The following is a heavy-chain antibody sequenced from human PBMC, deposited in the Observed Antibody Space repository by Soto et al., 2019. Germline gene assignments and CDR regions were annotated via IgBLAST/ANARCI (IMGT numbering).Heavy chain of an antibody. V-gene: IGHV3-21*06. D-gene: IGHD3-16*02. CDR3: VRGGSSRSY. Sequence: GGSLRLSCTASGFTFSNYIMTWVRQAPGKGLEWVSSLSSGSRYVYYADSVKGRFTISRDDAKNSVYLQMNSLRAEDAAVYHCVRGGSSRSYWGQGSRVTVSS. CDR2: LSSGSRYV. J-gene: IGHJ4*02. CDR1: GFTFSNYI.